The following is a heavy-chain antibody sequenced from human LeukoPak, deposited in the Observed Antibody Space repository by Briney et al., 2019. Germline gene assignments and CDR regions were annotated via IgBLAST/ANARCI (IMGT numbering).Heavy chain of an antibody. Sequence: SETLSLTCTVSGGSISSSSYYWGWIRQPPGKGLEWIGEINHSGSTNYNPSLKSRVTISVDTSKNQFSLKLSSVTAADTAVYYCARRVYCSSTSCWSNYFDYWGQGTLVTVSS. CDR1: GGSISSSSYY. CDR3: ARRVYCSSTSCWSNYFDY. CDR2: INHSGST. J-gene: IGHJ4*02. V-gene: IGHV4-39*01. D-gene: IGHD2-2*01.